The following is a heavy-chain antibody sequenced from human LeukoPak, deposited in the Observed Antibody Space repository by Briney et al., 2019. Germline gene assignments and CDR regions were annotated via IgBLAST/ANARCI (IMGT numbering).Heavy chain of an antibody. CDR3: ARGRTRYCSGGSCYLGAFDI. J-gene: IGHJ3*02. CDR2: INHSGST. CDR1: GFMFSSNW. Sequence: GSLRLSCAASGFMFSSNWMSWIRQPPGKGLEWIGEINHSGSTNYNPSLKSRVTISVDTSKNQFSLKLSSVTAADTAVYYCARGRTRYCSGGSCYLGAFDIWGQGTMVTVSS. D-gene: IGHD2-15*01. V-gene: IGHV4-34*01.